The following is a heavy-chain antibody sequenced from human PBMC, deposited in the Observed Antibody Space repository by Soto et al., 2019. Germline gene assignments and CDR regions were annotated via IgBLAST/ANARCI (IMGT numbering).Heavy chain of an antibody. CDR2: IYHSGST. CDR3: ATDSGSYAEYYYGMDV. J-gene: IGHJ6*02. CDR1: GGSISSSNW. D-gene: IGHD1-26*01. Sequence: QVQLQESGPGLVKPSGTLSLTCAVSGGSISSSNWWSWVRQPPGKGLEWIGEIYHSGSTNYNPSLKSRVTISVDKSKNQFYLKLSSVTAADTAVYYCATDSGSYAEYYYGMDVWGQGTTVTVSS. V-gene: IGHV4-4*02.